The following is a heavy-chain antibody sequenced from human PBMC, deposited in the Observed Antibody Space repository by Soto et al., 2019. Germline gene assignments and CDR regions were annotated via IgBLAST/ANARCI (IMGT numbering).Heavy chain of an antibody. Sequence: PGGSVRLSCAASGLTLENYAMRWVRQAPGKGPERVSGISWTSGSIGYADSLKGRFTIPRDNAKNSLYLQMSSLRAEDTALYYCAIGRWLLTLNDAFDFCGQGTMVTVS. D-gene: IGHD1-26*01. CDR1: GLTLENYA. CDR2: ISWTSGSI. CDR3: AIGRWLLTLNDAFDF. V-gene: IGHV3-9*01. J-gene: IGHJ3*01.